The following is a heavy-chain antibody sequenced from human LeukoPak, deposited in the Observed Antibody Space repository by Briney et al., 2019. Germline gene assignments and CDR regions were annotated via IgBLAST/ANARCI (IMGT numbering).Heavy chain of an antibody. CDR2: INPNSGGT. D-gene: IGHD2-2*01. J-gene: IGHJ4*02. Sequence: ASVKVSCKASGYTFTGYYMHWVRQAPGQGLEWMGWINPNSGGTNYAQKFQGRVTMTRDTSISTAYMELSRLRSDDTAVYYCARDPVGLCQLLFSYYFDYWGQGTLVTVSS. V-gene: IGHV1-2*02. CDR3: ARDPVGLCQLLFSYYFDY. CDR1: GYTFTGYY.